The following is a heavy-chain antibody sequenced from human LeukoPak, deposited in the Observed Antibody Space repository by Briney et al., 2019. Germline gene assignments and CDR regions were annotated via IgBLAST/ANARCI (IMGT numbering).Heavy chain of an antibody. Sequence: PGRSLRLSCTASGFNFGDYTMRWVRQAPGKGPEWVTFLRSKAYGGTSEYAASVKDRFTISRDDSRSIAYLQMNGLKTEDTALYYCPRGYRSGTMNPFVDYWGQGTLVTVPS. CDR3: PRGYRSGTMNPFVDY. J-gene: IGHJ4*02. V-gene: IGHV3-49*04. CDR1: GFNFGDYT. CDR2: LRSKAYGGTS. D-gene: IGHD1-7*01.